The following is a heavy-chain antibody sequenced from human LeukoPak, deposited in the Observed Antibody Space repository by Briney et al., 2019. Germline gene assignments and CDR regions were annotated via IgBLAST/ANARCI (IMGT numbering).Heavy chain of an antibody. V-gene: IGHV3-30*03. J-gene: IGHJ6*03. CDR1: GFTFSSYG. D-gene: IGHD6-13*01. CDR3: AGSLGYSSSWPIYYYYYYMDV. Sequence: PGGSLRLSCAASGFTFSSYGMHWVRQAPGKGLEWVAVISYDGSNKYYADSVKGRFTISRDNSKNTLYLQMNSLRAEDTAVYYCAGSLGYSSSWPIYYYYYYMDVWGKGTTVTVSS. CDR2: ISYDGSNK.